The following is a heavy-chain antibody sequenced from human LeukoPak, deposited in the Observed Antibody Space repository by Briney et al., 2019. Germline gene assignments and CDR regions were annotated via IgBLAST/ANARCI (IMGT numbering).Heavy chain of an antibody. D-gene: IGHD2-21*02. V-gene: IGHV1-2*02. CDR1: VYTFTGYY. CDR2: INPNSGGT. J-gene: IGHJ4*02. Sequence: ASVKVSCKASVYTFTGYYMHWVRQAPGQGLEWMGWINPNSGGTNYAQKFQGRVTMTRDTSISTAYMELSRLRSDDTAVYYCARGRMVVTALGYWGQGTLVTVSS. CDR3: ARGRMVVTALGY.